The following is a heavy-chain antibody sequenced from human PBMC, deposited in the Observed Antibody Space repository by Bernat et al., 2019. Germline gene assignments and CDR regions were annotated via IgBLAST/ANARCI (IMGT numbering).Heavy chain of an antibody. V-gene: IGHV3-30*18. CDR2: ISYDGSNK. J-gene: IGHJ3*02. CDR3: AKDLGYDSSGYYFYHDAFDI. Sequence: QVQLVESGGGVVQPGRSLRLSCAASGFTFSSYGMHWVRQAPGKGLEWVAVISYDGSNKYYADSVKGRFTISRDNSKNTLYLQMNSLRAEDTAVYYCAKDLGYDSSGYYFYHDAFDIWGQGTMVTVSS. D-gene: IGHD3-22*01. CDR1: GFTFSSYG.